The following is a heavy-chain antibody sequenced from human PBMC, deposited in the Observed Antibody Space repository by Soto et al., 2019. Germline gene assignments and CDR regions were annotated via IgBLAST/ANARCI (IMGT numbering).Heavy chain of an antibody. CDR1: GGPFSGYY. V-gene: IGHV4-34*01. CDR2: INHSGST. CDR3: ARSPTYDSTDY. Sequence: SETLSLTCAVYGGPFSGYYWSWIRQPPGKGLEWIGEINHSGSTNYNPSLKSRVTISVDTSKNQFSLKLSSVTAADTAVYYCARSPTYDSTDYWGQGTLVTVSS. D-gene: IGHD3-22*01. J-gene: IGHJ4*02.